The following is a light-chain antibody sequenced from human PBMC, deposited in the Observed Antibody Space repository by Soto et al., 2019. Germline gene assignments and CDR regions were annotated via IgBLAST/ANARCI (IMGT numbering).Light chain of an antibody. CDR2: TTS. Sequence: EIEMTQSPATLSVSPGERITISCSASQTVGSNLAWYQQKPGQAPRLLIYTTSSRATSVPAKFSGSGSGTEFTLTIYSLQSEYFVLYYCQQYNSCSRKFGQGTKVDIK. V-gene: IGKV3-15*01. CDR1: QTVGSN. CDR3: QQYNSCSRK. J-gene: IGKJ1*01.